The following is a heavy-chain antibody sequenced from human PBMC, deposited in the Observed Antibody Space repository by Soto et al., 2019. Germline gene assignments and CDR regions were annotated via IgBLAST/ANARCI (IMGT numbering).Heavy chain of an antibody. J-gene: IGHJ6*02. CDR1: GYTFTNYG. D-gene: IGHD3-22*01. V-gene: IGHV1-18*04. CDR2: ISGYNGNT. Sequence: QVQLVESGAEVKKPGASVKVSCKASGYTFTNYGISWVRQAPGQGLEWMGWISGYNGNTKYAQKFQGRVTMTTDTPTNTAYTDLRSLRSDDTAVYYCARDREYYYDSSGNYYYHYGMDAWGQGTTVTVS. CDR3: ARDREYYYDSSGNYYYHYGMDA.